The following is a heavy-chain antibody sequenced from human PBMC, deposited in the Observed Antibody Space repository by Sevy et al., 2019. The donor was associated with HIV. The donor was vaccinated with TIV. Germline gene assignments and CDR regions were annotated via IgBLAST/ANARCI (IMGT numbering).Heavy chain of an antibody. J-gene: IGHJ4*02. CDR1: GFTFNSYA. Sequence: GGSLRLSCAASGFTFNSYAMGWVRQAPGKGLEWVSGISGSGGSTYYADSVKGRFTISRDNSKNTLYLQMKSLRAEDTAAYYCVSTIDYDSSGYYFNFDYWGQGILVTVSS. CDR2: ISGSGGST. V-gene: IGHV3-23*01. D-gene: IGHD3-22*01. CDR3: VSTIDYDSSGYYFNFDY.